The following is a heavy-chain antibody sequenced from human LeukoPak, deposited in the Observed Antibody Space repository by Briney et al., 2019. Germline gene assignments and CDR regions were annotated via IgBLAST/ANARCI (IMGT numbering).Heavy chain of an antibody. CDR1: GFTFSGNS. Sequence: GGSLRLSCAGSGFTFSGNSMNWVRQAPGKGLEWVSYISSSGSTIYYADSVKGQFTISRDNAKNSLYLQMNRLRAEDTAVYYCARDLTMLTTFGQYFDYWGQGTLVTVSS. V-gene: IGHV3-48*04. D-gene: IGHD4-17*01. CDR2: ISSSGSTI. J-gene: IGHJ4*02. CDR3: ARDLTMLTTFGQYFDY.